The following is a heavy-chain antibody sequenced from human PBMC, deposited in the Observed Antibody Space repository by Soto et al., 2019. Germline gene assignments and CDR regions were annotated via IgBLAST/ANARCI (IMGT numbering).Heavy chain of an antibody. V-gene: IGHV4-39*01. CDR1: GGSISSSSYY. Sequence: SETLSLTCTVSGGSISSSSYYWGWIRQPPGKGLEWIGSIYYSGSTYYNPSLKSRVTISVDTSKNQFSLKLSSVTAADTAVYYCARHDLGSSGWCYYYYGMDVWGQGTTVTVSS. CDR3: ARHDLGSSGWCYYYYGMDV. CDR2: IYYSGST. J-gene: IGHJ6*02. D-gene: IGHD6-19*01.